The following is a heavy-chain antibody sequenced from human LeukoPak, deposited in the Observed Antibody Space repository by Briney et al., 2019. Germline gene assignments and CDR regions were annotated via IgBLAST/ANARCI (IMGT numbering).Heavy chain of an antibody. Sequence: SETLSLTCTVSGGSISSHYWSWIRQPPGKGLERIGYIYYSGSTNYNPSLKSRVTISVDTSKNQFSLKLSSVTAADTAVYYCARVTAHSSSWSNYYYYMDVWGKGTTVTVSS. D-gene: IGHD6-13*01. V-gene: IGHV4-59*11. J-gene: IGHJ6*03. CDR2: IYYSGST. CDR3: ARVTAHSSSWSNYYYYMDV. CDR1: GGSISSHY.